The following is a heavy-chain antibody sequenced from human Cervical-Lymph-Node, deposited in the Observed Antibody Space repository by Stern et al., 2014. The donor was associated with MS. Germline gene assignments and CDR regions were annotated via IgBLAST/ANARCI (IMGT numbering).Heavy chain of an antibody. CDR1: GFRFTDYY. J-gene: IGHJ5*02. D-gene: IGHD5-24*01. V-gene: IGHV1-2*02. CDR3: GRGIKTFDP. CDR2: INPKNGDT. Sequence: VQLVESGAEVKKPGASVKVSCETSGFRFTDYYIHWVRQAPGQGLEWMECINPKNGDTHSAQKFQGRFTMTRDTSISTGYMELNSHKSDDTAMYYCGRGIKTFDPWGQGTLVTVSS.